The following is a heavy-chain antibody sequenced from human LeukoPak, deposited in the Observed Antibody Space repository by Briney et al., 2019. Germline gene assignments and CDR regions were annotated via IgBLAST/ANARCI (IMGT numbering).Heavy chain of an antibody. Sequence: PSETLSLTCTVSGGSVSTYYWSWIRQPPGKRLEWIGYIYHSGSTNYNSSLKSRVTISVDTSKNQFSLKLSSVTAADTAVYYCARHAAFAEYQSHLTHFDYWGQGTLVTVSS. D-gene: IGHD2-2*01. CDR1: GGSVSTYY. V-gene: IGHV4-59*08. CDR2: IYHSGST. J-gene: IGHJ4*02. CDR3: ARHAAFAEYQSHLTHFDY.